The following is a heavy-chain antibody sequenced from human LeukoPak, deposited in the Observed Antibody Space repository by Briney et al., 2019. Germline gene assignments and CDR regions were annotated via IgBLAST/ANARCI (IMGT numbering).Heavy chain of an antibody. CDR2: IIPILGIA. CDR3: ARVPYSSSPDAFDI. CDR1: GGTFSSYA. Sequence: GASVKVSCKASGGTFSSYAISWVRQAPGQGLEWMGRIIPILGIANYAQKFQGRVTITADKSTSTAYMELSSPRSEDTAVYYCARVPYSSSPDAFDIWGQGTMVTVSS. J-gene: IGHJ3*02. D-gene: IGHD6-6*01. V-gene: IGHV1-69*04.